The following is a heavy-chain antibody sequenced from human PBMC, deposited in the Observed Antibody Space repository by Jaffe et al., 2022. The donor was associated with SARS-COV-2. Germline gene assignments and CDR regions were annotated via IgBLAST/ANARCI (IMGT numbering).Heavy chain of an antibody. Sequence: EVQLLESGGGLVQPGGSLRLSCAASGFIFNNYAMSWVRQAPGKGLEWVSIISGSDSNTYYADSVRGRFTVSRDNSKNTLYLQMNSLRAEDTAVYYCAKGASSAVAGRLNYWGQGTPVTVSS. CDR3: AKGASSAVAGRLNY. D-gene: IGHD6-19*01. V-gene: IGHV3-23*01. CDR1: GFIFNNYA. J-gene: IGHJ4*02. CDR2: ISGSDSNT.